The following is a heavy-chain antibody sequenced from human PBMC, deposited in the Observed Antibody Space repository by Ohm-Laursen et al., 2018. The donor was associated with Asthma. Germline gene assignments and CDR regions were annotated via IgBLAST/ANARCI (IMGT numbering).Heavy chain of an antibody. CDR3: TRGGHYGSYFDY. Sequence: SLRLSCAASGFSFRSYATHWVRQAPGKGLEWVSMIAYDGSSESYADSVKGRFTISRDDAKNTLYLQMNSLRAEDTAVYYCTRGGHYGSYFDYWGQGTLVTVSS. V-gene: IGHV3-30*03. J-gene: IGHJ4*02. CDR1: GFSFRSYA. CDR2: IAYDGSSE. D-gene: IGHD4-17*01.